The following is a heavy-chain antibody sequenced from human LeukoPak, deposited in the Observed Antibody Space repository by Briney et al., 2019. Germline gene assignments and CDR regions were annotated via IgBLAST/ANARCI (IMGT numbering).Heavy chain of an antibody. D-gene: IGHD3-10*01. J-gene: IGHJ4*02. CDR2: TYYSGST. V-gene: IGHV4-39*01. CDR1: GGSISSSSYY. Sequence: SETLSLTCTVSGGSISSSSYYWGWIRQPPGKGLEWIGSTYYSGSTYYNPSLKSRVTISVDTSRNQFSLKLTSVTAADTAVYYCARHYYGSENYYFDFWGQGTLVTVSS. CDR3: ARHYYGSENYYFDF.